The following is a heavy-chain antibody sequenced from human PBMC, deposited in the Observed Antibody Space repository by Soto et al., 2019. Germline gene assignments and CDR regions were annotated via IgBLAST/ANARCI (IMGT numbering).Heavy chain of an antibody. J-gene: IGHJ2*01. CDR3: AKDLIAARPLAWYFDL. V-gene: IGHV3-23*01. Sequence: GGSLRLSCAASGFTFSSYAMSWVRQAPGKGLEWVSAISGSGGSTYYADSVKGRFTISRDNSKNTLYLQMNSLRAEDTAVYYCAKDLIAARPLAWYFDLWGRGTLVTVSS. CDR2: ISGSGGST. D-gene: IGHD6-6*01. CDR1: GFTFSSYA.